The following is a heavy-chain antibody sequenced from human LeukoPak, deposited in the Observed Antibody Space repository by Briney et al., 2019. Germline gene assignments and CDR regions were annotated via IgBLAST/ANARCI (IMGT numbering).Heavy chain of an antibody. J-gene: IGHJ4*02. CDR3: ATGGVHYYDSSADY. V-gene: IGHV3-23*01. D-gene: IGHD3-22*01. CDR1: GFTFSSYG. Sequence: RGSLRLSCAASGFTFSSYGMSWVRQAPGKGLEWVSAISGNGGSTYYADFVKGRFAISRDNAKNSLYLQMDSLRGEDTAVYYCATGGVHYYDSSADYWGQGTLVTVSS. CDR2: ISGNGGST.